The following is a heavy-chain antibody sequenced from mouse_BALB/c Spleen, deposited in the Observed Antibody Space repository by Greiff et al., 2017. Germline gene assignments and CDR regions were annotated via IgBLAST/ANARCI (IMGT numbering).Heavy chain of an antibody. Sequence: EVQRVESGPELVKPGASVKMSCKASGYTFTSYVMHWVKQKPGQGLEWIGYINPYNDGTKYNEKFKGKATLTSDKSSSTAYMELSSLTSEDSAVYYCARNYRYDDAMDYWGQGTSVTVSS. J-gene: IGHJ4*01. CDR3: ARNYRYDDAMDY. CDR2: INPYNDGT. D-gene: IGHD2-14*01. CDR1: GYTFTSYV. V-gene: IGHV1-14*01.